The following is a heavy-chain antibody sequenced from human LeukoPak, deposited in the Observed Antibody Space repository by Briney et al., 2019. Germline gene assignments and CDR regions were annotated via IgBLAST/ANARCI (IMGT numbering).Heavy chain of an antibody. CDR1: GFTFSSYW. J-gene: IGHJ4*02. CDR2: INSDGSRR. V-gene: IGHV3-74*01. CDR3: ARDSNWGPPDFFDY. D-gene: IGHD7-27*01. Sequence: SGGSLRLSCAASGFTFSSYWMHWVRQAPAKGLVWVSRINSDGSRRSYADSVKGRFTGSRDNAKNTLYLQMNSLRAEDTAVYYCARDSNWGPPDFFDYWGQGTLVTVSS.